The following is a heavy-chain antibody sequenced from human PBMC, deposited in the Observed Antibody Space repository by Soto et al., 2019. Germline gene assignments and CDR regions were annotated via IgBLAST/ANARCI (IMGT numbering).Heavy chain of an antibody. J-gene: IGHJ4*02. D-gene: IGHD3-10*01. CDR1: GFTLSTHW. Sequence: LRLSCAASGFTLSTHWMSWVRQVPGKGLEWVANIKEDGREKYYVDSVKGRFTISRDNAKNSLYLQMNSLRAEDTAVYYCAREYYYGSGSYYLFDYWGQGTLVTVSS. V-gene: IGHV3-7*01. CDR3: AREYYYGSGSYYLFDY. CDR2: IKEDGREK.